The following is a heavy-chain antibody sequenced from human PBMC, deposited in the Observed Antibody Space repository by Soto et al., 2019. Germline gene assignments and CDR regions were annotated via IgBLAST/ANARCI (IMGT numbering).Heavy chain of an antibody. D-gene: IGHD2-15*01. CDR1: GFSLSTSGVG. V-gene: IGHV2-5*02. CDR3: ALKAELGYCSGGSCYSDPFDY. CDR2: IYWDDDK. J-gene: IGHJ4*02. Sequence: SGPTLVNPTQTLTLTCTFSGFSLSTSGVGVGWLRQPPGKALEWLALIYWDDDKRYSPSLKSRLTITKDTSKNQVVLTMTNMEPVDTASYYCALKAELGYCSGGSCYSDPFDYWGQGTLVTVSS.